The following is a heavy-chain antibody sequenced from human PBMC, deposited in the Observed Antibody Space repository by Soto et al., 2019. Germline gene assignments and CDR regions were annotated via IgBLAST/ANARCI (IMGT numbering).Heavy chain of an antibody. CDR2: IKSDGTVK. D-gene: IGHD3-3*01. CDR3: ARENYDFWSGYYLDY. Sequence: EVQLVESGGGLVQPGGSLRLSCVVSGITFSTYRMHWVRQAPGKGLVWVSHIKSDGTVKHYTDSVRGRFIISRDNAKNTLFLHMNSLRAEDTAVYYGARENYDFWSGYYLDYWGQGTLVTVSS. J-gene: IGHJ4*02. CDR1: GITFSTYR. V-gene: IGHV3-74*01.